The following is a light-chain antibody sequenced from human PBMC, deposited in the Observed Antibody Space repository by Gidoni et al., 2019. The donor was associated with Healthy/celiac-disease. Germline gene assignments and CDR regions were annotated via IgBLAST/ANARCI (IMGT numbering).Light chain of an antibody. CDR1: HIRLHRDGKTY. V-gene: IGKV2-29*02. CDR2: EVS. CDR3: MQGIHLLT. J-gene: IGKJ1*01. Sequence: DIVMTQPALSLSATPGQPASTSCKSRHIRLHRDGKTYLYWYLQKPGQSPQLLIYEVSSRFSGVPDRFSGSGSVTDFTLKVSRVEAVDVGVYYCMQGIHLLTFGQGTKVEIK.